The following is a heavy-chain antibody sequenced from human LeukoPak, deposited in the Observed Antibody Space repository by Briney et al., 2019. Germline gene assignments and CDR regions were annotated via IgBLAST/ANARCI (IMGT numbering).Heavy chain of an antibody. Sequence: GGSLRLSCAASGFTFSSYGMHWVRQAPGKGLEWVAFIRYDGSNKYYADSVKGRFTISRDNSKNTPYLQMGSLRAEDMAVYYCARVSGIQLWAYFDYWGQGTLVTVSS. D-gene: IGHD5-18*01. J-gene: IGHJ4*02. CDR2: IRYDGSNK. V-gene: IGHV3-30*02. CDR1: GFTFSSYG. CDR3: ARVSGIQLWAYFDY.